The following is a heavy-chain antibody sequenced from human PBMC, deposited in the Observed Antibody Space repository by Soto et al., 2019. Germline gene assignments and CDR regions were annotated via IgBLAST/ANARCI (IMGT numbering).Heavy chain of an antibody. CDR3: ARTRMIESWIDY. Sequence: RSLTCDVSGDSISTYYWSWIRQPPGKGLEWIGYVYYSGSTLYNPSLESRVTLSIDMSKKQVSLKLNSVIAADTAVYYCARTRMIESWIDYWGHGTLVTVSS. D-gene: IGHD2-21*01. CDR1: GDSISTYY. CDR2: VYYSGST. J-gene: IGHJ4*01. V-gene: IGHV4-59*01.